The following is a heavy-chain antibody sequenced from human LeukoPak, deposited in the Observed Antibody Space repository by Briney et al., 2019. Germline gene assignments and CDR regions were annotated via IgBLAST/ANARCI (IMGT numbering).Heavy chain of an antibody. CDR3: VTSTGQQFIPYDY. D-gene: IGHD6-13*01. CDR1: GINVSSNY. V-gene: IGHV3-66*02. J-gene: IGHJ4*02. CDR2: IYGGDAA. Sequence: GGSLRLSCAASGINVSSNYMTWIRQAPGKGLEWVSLIYGGDAAYYAESVRGRFMISRDNLKNTLFLQMNSLRVEDAAVYYCVTSTGQQFIPYDYWGQGTHVTVSS.